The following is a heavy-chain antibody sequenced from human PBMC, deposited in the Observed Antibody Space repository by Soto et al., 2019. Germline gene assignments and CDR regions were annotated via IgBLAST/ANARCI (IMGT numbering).Heavy chain of an antibody. CDR2: IYSGGTT. Sequence: GGSLRLSCAASGFTFSISSMNWVRQAPGKGLEWVSVIYSGGTTYYADSVKGRFIISRDISKNTLYLQMNILRAEDTAVYYCHGYGYWGQGTLVTVSS. J-gene: IGHJ4*02. CDR1: GFTFSISS. CDR3: HGYGY. D-gene: IGHD5-12*01. V-gene: IGHV3-53*01.